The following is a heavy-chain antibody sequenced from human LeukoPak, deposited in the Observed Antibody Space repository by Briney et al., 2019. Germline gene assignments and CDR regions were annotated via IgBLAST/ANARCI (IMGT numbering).Heavy chain of an antibody. V-gene: IGHV3-21*04. J-gene: IGHJ4*02. CDR1: GFTFSSYS. CDR3: TRGRRATHDY. CDR2: ISSSSSYI. Sequence: GGSLRLSCAASGFTFSSYSMNWVRQAPGKGLEWVSSISSSSSYIYYADSVKGRLTISRDNAKNSLYLQMNSLRAEDTAVYYCTRGRRATHDYWGQGTLVTVSS. D-gene: IGHD1-26*01.